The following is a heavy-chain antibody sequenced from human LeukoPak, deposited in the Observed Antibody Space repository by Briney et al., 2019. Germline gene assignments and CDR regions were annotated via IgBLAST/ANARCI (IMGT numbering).Heavy chain of an antibody. J-gene: IGHJ5*02. CDR1: GGTFSSYA. D-gene: IGHD2-2*01. CDR3: ARSRRSAYCSSTSCYEYWFDP. Sequence: ASVKVSCKASGGTFSSYAISWVRQAPGQGLEWMGGIIPIFGTANYAQMFQGRVTITADESTSTAYMELSSLRSEDTAVYYCARSRRSAYCSSTSCYEYWFDPWGQGTLVTVSS. CDR2: IIPIFGTA. V-gene: IGHV1-69*13.